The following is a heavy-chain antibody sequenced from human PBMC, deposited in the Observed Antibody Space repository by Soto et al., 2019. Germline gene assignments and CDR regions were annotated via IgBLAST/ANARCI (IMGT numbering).Heavy chain of an antibody. CDR3: AIFVAIHPAGGMDV. CDR2: IIPIFGTA. J-gene: IGHJ6*02. D-gene: IGHD2-2*02. V-gene: IGHV1-69*01. Sequence: SVKVSCKAAGGTFSSYAISWVRRAPGQGLEWMGGIIPIFGTANYAQKFQGRVTITADESTSTAYMELSSLRSEDTAVYYCAIFVAIHPAGGMDVSGQGPAVPVYS. CDR1: GGTFSSYA.